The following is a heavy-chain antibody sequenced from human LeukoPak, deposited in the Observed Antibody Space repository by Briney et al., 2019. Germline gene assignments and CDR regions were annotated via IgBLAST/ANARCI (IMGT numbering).Heavy chain of an antibody. J-gene: IGHJ5*02. V-gene: IGHV4-34*01. CDR3: ARGIVVVPAAFNWFDP. CDR1: GGSFSGYY. D-gene: IGHD2-2*01. CDR2: IDHSGST. Sequence: SETLSLTCAVYGGSFSGYYWSWIRQPPGKGLEWIGEIDHSGSTNYNPSLKSRVTISVDTSKNQFSLKLSSVTAADTAVYYCARGIVVVPAAFNWFDPWGQGTLVTVSS.